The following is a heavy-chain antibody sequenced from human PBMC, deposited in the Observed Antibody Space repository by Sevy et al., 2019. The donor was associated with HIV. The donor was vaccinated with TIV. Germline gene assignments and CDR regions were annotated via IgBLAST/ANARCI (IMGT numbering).Heavy chain of an antibody. CDR2: ISSRSSYI. V-gene: IGHV3-21*01. D-gene: IGHD3-22*01. CDR1: GFTFSNYD. Sequence: GGSLRLSCAASGFTFSNYDMNWVRQAPGKGLEWVSYISSRSSYIKYADSLKGRVNISRDNANNSLFLQMNSLRAEDTAVYYCARALDYYDSGGLYYWGQGALVTVSS. CDR3: ARALDYYDSGGLYY. J-gene: IGHJ4*02.